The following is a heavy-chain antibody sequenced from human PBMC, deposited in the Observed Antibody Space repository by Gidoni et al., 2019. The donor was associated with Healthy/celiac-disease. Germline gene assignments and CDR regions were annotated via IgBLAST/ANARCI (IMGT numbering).Heavy chain of an antibody. CDR1: GFTFSSYA. CDR2: ISGSGGST. CDR3: AKDPSVTMTISEY. V-gene: IGHV3-23*01. D-gene: IGHD4-4*01. Sequence: EVQLLESGGGLVQPGGSLRLSCAASGFTFSSYAMSWVRQAPGKGLEGVSAISGSGGSTYYADSVKGRFTISRDNSKNTLYLQMNSLRAEDTAVYYCAKDPSVTMTISEYWGQGTLVTVSS. J-gene: IGHJ4*02.